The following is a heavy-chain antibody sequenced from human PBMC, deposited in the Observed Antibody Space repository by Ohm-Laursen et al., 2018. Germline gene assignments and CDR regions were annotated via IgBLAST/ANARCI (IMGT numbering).Heavy chain of an antibody. J-gene: IGHJ4*02. CDR1: GDAFIGYD. CDR3: ARGSSFDY. D-gene: IGHD6-6*01. V-gene: IGHV1-8*01. Sequence: GSSVKVSCNAYGDAFIGYDINWVRQATGQGLEWMGWMNPNSGNTGYAQKFQGRVTMTRNTSISTAYMELSSLRSEDTAVYYCARGSSFDYWGQGTLVTVSS. CDR2: MNPNSGNT.